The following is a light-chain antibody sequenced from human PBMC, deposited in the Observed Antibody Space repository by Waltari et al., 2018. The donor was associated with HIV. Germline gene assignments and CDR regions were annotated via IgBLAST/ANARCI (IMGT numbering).Light chain of an antibody. CDR3: SSYTSSSTLGV. CDR2: DVS. V-gene: IGLV2-14*01. Sequence: SALTQPASVSGSPGQSFTISCTGTSSDVGGYNYVPWYQQHPGKAPKLMIYDVSNRPSGVSNRFSGSKSGNTASLTISGLQAEDEVDYYCSSYTSSSTLGVFGGGTKLTVL. CDR1: SSDVGGYNY. J-gene: IGLJ2*01.